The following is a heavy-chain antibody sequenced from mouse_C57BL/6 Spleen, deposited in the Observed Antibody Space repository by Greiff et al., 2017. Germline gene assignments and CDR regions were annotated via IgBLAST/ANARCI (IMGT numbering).Heavy chain of an antibody. CDR2: ISDGGSYT. D-gene: IGHD1-1*01. CDR1: GFTFSSYA. V-gene: IGHV5-4*01. Sequence: DVHLVESGGGLVKPGGSLKLSCAASGFTFSSYAMSWVRQTPEKRLEWVATISDGGSYTYYPDNVKGRFTISRDKAKNNLYLQMSHLKSEDTAMYYCARGTVVPYWYFDVWGTGTTVTVSS. CDR3: ARGTVVPYWYFDV. J-gene: IGHJ1*03.